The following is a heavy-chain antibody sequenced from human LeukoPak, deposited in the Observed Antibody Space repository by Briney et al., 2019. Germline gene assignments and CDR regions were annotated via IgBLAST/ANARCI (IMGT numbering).Heavy chain of an antibody. D-gene: IGHD3-16*01. CDR1: EYTFNYYG. CDR2: ITPHNGKT. V-gene: IGHV1-18*01. Sequence: ASVKVSCKAPEYTFNYYGITWVRQAPGQGLEWMGWITPHNGKTNYAQKFQDRVTMTTDTSTTTAYMELRSLRSDDTAVYYCASQGGAMLVFDYWGQGTLVVVSS. J-gene: IGHJ4*02. CDR3: ASQGGAMLVFDY.